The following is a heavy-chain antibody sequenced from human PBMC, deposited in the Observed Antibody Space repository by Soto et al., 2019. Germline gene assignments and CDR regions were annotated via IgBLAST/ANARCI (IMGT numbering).Heavy chain of an antibody. CDR2: IIPILGIA. CDR1: GGTFSSYT. D-gene: IGHD5-18*01. J-gene: IGHJ6*03. V-gene: IGHV1-69*08. CDR3: ARDHSPVSGYSYGLGDYYYYYMDV. Sequence: QVQLVQSGAEVKKPGSSVKVSCKASGGTFSSYTISWVRQAPGQGLEWMGRIIPILGIANYAQKFQGRVTITADKSTITAYMELSSLRSEDTAVYYCARDHSPVSGYSYGLGDYYYYYMDVWGKGTTVTVSS.